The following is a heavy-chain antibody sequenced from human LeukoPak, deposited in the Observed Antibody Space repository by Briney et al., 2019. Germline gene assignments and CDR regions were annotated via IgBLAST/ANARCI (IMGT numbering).Heavy chain of an antibody. D-gene: IGHD5-18*01. Sequence: GGSLRLSCAASGFTFSTYAMSWVRQAPGQGLEWVSGISNSDDSTYYADSVKGRFTISRDNSKNTLYLQINSLRAEDTAVYYCAKSRHGYTYGKFDYWGQGILVAVSS. V-gene: IGHV3-23*01. CDR1: GFTFSTYA. J-gene: IGHJ4*02. CDR3: AKSRHGYTYGKFDY. CDR2: ISNSDDST.